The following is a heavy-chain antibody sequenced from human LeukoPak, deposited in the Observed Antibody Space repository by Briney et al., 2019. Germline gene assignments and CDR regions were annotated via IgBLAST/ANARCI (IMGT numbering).Heavy chain of an antibody. J-gene: IGHJ2*01. CDR2: IYTSGST. V-gene: IGHV4-4*07. CDR3: ARPETPSVDTAMVHWYFDL. CDR1: GGSMSRYY. Sequence: PSETLSLTCTVSGGSMSRYYWNWIRQPAGKGLEWIGRIYTSGSTNDNPSLKSRVTMSVDTSKNQFSLKLSSVTAADTAVYYCARPETPSVDTAMVHWYFDLWGRGTLVTVSS. D-gene: IGHD5-18*01.